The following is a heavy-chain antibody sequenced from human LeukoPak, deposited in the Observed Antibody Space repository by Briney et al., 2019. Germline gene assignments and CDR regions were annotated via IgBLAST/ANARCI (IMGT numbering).Heavy chain of an antibody. CDR1: GFTFSTYS. CDR3: ADAYYYGSGEFDY. Sequence: GGSLRLSCAASGFTFSTYSMSCVRQAPGKGLEWVSAISGSGGSTYYADSVKGRFTISRDNSKNTLYLQMNSLRAEDTAVYYCADAYYYGSGEFDYWGQGTLVTVSS. V-gene: IGHV3-23*01. J-gene: IGHJ4*02. D-gene: IGHD3-10*01. CDR2: ISGSGGST.